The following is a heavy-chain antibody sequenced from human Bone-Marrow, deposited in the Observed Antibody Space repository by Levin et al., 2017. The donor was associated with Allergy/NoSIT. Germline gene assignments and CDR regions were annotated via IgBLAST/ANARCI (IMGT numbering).Heavy chain of an antibody. CDR2: IYYSGST. V-gene: IGHV4-59*01. D-gene: IGHD3-22*01. CDR3: AREGSGYYYVYSAFDI. J-gene: IGHJ3*02. CDR1: GGSISSYY. Sequence: SETLSLTCTVSGGSISSYYWSWIRQPPGKGLEWIGYIYYSGSTNYNPSLKSRVTISVDTSKNQFSLKLSSVTAADTAVYYCAREGSGYYYVYSAFDIWGQGTMVTVSS.